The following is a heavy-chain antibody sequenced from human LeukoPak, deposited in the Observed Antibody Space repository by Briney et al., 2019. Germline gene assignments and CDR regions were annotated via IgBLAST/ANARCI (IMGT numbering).Heavy chain of an antibody. Sequence: GGSLRLSCAASGFTFSSYAMHWVRQAPGKGLEWVAVISYDGSNKYYADTVRGRFTISRDNSKNTLYLQMNSLRAEDTAVYYCARETPYGDAGDYWGQGTLVTVSS. V-gene: IGHV3-30*04. CDR1: GFTFSSYA. J-gene: IGHJ4*02. D-gene: IGHD4-17*01. CDR2: ISYDGSNK. CDR3: ARETPYGDAGDY.